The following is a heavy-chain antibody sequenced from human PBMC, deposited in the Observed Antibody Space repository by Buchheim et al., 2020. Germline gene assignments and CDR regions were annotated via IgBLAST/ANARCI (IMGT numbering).Heavy chain of an antibody. J-gene: IGHJ5*02. CDR1: GFTFSPYY. V-gene: IGHV3-74*03. D-gene: IGHD1-26*01. CDR2: INSDGSGT. Sequence: EVQLVESGGGLVQPGGSLRLSCAASGFTFSPYYMHWVRQPPGKGLVWVSRINSDGSGTTYADSVKGRFTISRDNATNTLYLQMNSLRVEDTAVYYCLCLGFESFPWGQGTL. CDR3: LCLGFESFP.